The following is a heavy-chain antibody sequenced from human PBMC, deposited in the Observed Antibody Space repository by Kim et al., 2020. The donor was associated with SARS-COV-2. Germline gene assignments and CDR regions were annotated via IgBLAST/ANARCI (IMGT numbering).Heavy chain of an antibody. Sequence: GESLKISCKGSGYSFTSYWIGWVRQMPGKGLEWMGIIYPGDSDTRYSPSFQGQVTISADKSISTAYLQWSSLKASDTAMYYCARRTPSDTAPDDDAFDIWGQGTMVTVSS. D-gene: IGHD2-21*02. J-gene: IGHJ3*02. CDR3: ARRTPSDTAPDDDAFDI. CDR1: GYSFTSYW. CDR2: IYPGDSDT. V-gene: IGHV5-51*01.